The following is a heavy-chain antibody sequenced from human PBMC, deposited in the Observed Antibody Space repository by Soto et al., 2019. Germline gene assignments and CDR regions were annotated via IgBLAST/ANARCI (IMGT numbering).Heavy chain of an antibody. Sequence: PGGSLRLSCAASGFTFSSYGMHWVRQAPGKGLEWVAVISYDGSNKYYADSVKGRFTISRDNSKNTLYLQMNSLRAEDTAVYYCAKSARDCSSTSCYLWGYYYMDVWGKGTTVTV. D-gene: IGHD2-2*01. V-gene: IGHV3-30*18. CDR3: AKSARDCSSTSCYLWGYYYMDV. J-gene: IGHJ6*03. CDR1: GFTFSSYG. CDR2: ISYDGSNK.